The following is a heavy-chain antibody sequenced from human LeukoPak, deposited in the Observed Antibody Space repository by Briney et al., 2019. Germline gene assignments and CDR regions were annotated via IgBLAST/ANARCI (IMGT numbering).Heavy chain of an antibody. J-gene: IGHJ6*03. D-gene: IGHD5-18*01. V-gene: IGHV4-61*05. Sequence: SETLSLTCTVSGGSISSSSYYWGWIRQPPGKGLEWIGYIYYSGSTNYKTSLKSRVTISVDTSKNEFSLKLSSVTAADTAVYYCARTTEGGYSYGYFYYYYMDVWGKGTTVTISS. CDR1: GGSISSSSYY. CDR2: IYYSGST. CDR3: ARTTEGGYSYGYFYYYYMDV.